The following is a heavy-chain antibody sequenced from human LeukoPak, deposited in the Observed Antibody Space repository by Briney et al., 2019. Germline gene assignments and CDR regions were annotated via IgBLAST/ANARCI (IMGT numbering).Heavy chain of an antibody. J-gene: IGHJ3*02. CDR2: VLYIAST. Sequence: SETLSLTCTVSGGYISSGGYFWSWIRQHRERGLAWIGYVLYIASTYYNPSLERQSSISLETSRTQFSLRLSSVTAAETAVYYCARVTFCGTGCRFGGGLDIWGQGIMVTVSS. V-gene: IGHV4-31*01. D-gene: IGHD2-21*01. CDR1: GGYISSGGYF. CDR3: ARVTFCGTGCRFGGGLDI.